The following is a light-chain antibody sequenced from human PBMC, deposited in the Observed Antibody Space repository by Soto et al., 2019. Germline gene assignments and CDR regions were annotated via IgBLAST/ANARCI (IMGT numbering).Light chain of an antibody. CDR3: QQYGSSPRT. CDR2: VAS. J-gene: IGKJ1*01. V-gene: IGKV3-20*01. CDR1: QSIRSN. Sequence: EIVMTQSPGTLSVSPGERATLSCRASQSIRSNLAWYQQKPGQTPRLLIYVASTRATGIPARFTGSGSGTDFTLTISRLEPEDFAVYYCQQYGSSPRTFGQGTKVDIK.